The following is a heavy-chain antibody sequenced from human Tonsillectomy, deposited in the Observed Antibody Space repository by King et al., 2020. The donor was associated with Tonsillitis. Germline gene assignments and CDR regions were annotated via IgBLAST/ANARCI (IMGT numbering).Heavy chain of an antibody. V-gene: IGHV4-59*08. D-gene: IGHD3-10*01. Sequence: QLQESGPGLVKPSETLSLTCTVSGSISGSYWSWIRQPPGKGLEWIAYIYYSGTTNYNPSLSSRVTISVDTSKNQFSLKLSSVTAADTAVYYCARLDYYGSGSYWYLDLWGRGTLVTVSS. CDR2: IYYSGTT. CDR1: GSISGSY. CDR3: ARLDYYGSGSYWYLDL. J-gene: IGHJ2*01.